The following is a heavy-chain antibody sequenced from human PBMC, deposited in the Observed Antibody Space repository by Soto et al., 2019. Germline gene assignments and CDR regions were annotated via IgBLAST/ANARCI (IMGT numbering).Heavy chain of an antibody. J-gene: IGHJ6*02. V-gene: IGHV4-34*01. CDR2: ITPIGDK. Sequence: QVQLQQGGARLLKPSETLSLTCGVSGGSLSGHYWSWIRQAPGKGLEWIGEITPIGDKTYNPSLRSRLTISLDPSKSQFSLDLSSVTAADTAVYYCARGGITLVWNYYYYGMDVWGQGTTVTVSS. CDR1: GGSLSGHY. CDR3: ARGGITLVWNYYYYGMDV. D-gene: IGHD3-10*01.